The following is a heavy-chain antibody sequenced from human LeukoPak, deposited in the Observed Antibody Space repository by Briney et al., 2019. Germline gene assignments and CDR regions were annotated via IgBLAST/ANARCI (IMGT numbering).Heavy chain of an antibody. J-gene: IGHJ4*02. V-gene: IGHV1-46*01. CDR3: ARSPYSGYDFDY. CDR1: GYTFTSYY. D-gene: IGHD5-12*01. CDR2: INPSGGST. Sequence: ASVKVSCKASGYTFTSYYMHWVRQAPGQGLEWMGIINPSGGSTSYAQKFQGRVTMTRDTSTSTAYMELSSLRSEDTAVYYCARSPYSGYDFDYWGQGTLVTVSS.